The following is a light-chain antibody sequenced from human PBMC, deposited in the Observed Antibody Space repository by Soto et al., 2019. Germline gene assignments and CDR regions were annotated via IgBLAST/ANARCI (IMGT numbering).Light chain of an antibody. CDR3: QSYDSSLSGSV. V-gene: IGLV1-40*01. CDR1: SSNIGAGYD. J-gene: IGLJ3*02. Sequence: QSVLTQPPSVSGAPGKRVTISCTGSSSNIGAGYDVHWYQQLPGTAPKLLIYGNSNRPSGVPDRFSGSKSGTSASLAITGLQPEDEADYYCQSYDSSLSGSVFGGGTQLTVL. CDR2: GNS.